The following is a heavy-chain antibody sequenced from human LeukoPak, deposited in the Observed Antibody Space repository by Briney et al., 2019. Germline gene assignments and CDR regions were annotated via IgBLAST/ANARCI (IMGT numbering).Heavy chain of an antibody. V-gene: IGHV3-23*01. Sequence: GGSLRLSCAASGFTFSSYAMSWVRQAPGKGLEWVSAISGSGGSTYYADSVKVRFTISRYISKNTLYLQMNSLRGEDTAVYYCAALALGYCSGGSCWPDYWGQGTLVTVSS. D-gene: IGHD2-15*01. J-gene: IGHJ4*02. CDR1: GFTFSSYA. CDR2: ISGSGGST. CDR3: AALALGYCSGGSCWPDY.